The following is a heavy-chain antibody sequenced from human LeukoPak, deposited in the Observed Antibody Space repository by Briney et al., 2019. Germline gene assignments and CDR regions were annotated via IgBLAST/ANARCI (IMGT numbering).Heavy chain of an antibody. J-gene: IGHJ4*02. D-gene: IGHD3-22*01. CDR2: IYHSGST. CDR1: GGSFSGYY. CDR3: ASDPEGGYYPY. V-gene: IGHV4-34*01. Sequence: SETLSLTCAVYGGSFSGYYWSWIRQPPGKGLEWIGSIYHSGSTFYNPSLKSRVTISVDTSKNQFSLKLSSVTAADTAVYYCASDPEGGYYPYWGQGTLVTVSS.